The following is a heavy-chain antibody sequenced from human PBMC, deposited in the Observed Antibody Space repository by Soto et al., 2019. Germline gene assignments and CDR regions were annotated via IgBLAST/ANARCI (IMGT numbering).Heavy chain of an antibody. CDR2: IYYSGST. Sequence: SETLSLTCTVSGGSISSSSYYWGWIRQPPGKGLEWIGSIYYSGSTYYNPSLKSRVTISVDTSKNQFSLKLGSVTAADTAVYYCARNDMGYDSSGYYVTEPYYFDYWGQGTLVTVSS. CDR1: GGSISSSSYY. CDR3: ARNDMGYDSSGYYVTEPYYFDY. D-gene: IGHD3-22*01. V-gene: IGHV4-39*01. J-gene: IGHJ4*02.